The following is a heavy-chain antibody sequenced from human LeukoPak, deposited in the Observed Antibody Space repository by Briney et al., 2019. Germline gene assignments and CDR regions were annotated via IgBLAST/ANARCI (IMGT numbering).Heavy chain of an antibody. CDR1: GYTLRNDW. CDR3: AKNNGWLQLGD. Sequence: SGGSLRLSCVVSGYTLRNDWMVWVRQTPGKGLEWVATIKEDGNARDYVDSVKGRFTISSDIARNSIYLQMSGLRPEDTAVYYCAKNNGWLQLGDWGQGTLVTVSS. V-gene: IGHV3-7*01. D-gene: IGHD5-24*01. J-gene: IGHJ4*02. CDR2: IKEDGNAR.